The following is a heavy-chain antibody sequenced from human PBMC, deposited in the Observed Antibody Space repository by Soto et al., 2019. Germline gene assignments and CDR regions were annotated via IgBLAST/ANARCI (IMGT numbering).Heavy chain of an antibody. D-gene: IGHD2-8*02. V-gene: IGHV3-23*01. Sequence: EVQLLESGGGMVQPGGSLTLSCATSGFTFRDHSMSWFRQVPGKGLQVVSMFNGCDGSAKYSASVMGRFRISRDDSKSSFILQITSLIVEDTATYFCASSAGTGGWIFDYWGEGIQVTVSS. J-gene: IGHJ4*02. CDR3: ASSAGTGGWIFDY. CDR2: FNGCDGSA. CDR1: GFTFRDHS.